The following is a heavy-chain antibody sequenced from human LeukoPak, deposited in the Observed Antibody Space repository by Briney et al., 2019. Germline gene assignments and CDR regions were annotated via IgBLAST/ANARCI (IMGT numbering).Heavy chain of an antibody. V-gene: IGHV3-74*01. D-gene: IGHD1-7*01. CDR2: INPDGSTI. J-gene: IGHJ4*02. CDR3: ATAGNYRFDY. Sequence: PGGSLRLSCAASGFTFSNYWVHWVRQAPGKGLVWVSRINPDGSTINYADSVKGRFTISRDNAKNTLYLQMNSLRAEDTAVYYGATAGNYRFDYWGQGTLVTVSS. CDR1: GFTFSNYW.